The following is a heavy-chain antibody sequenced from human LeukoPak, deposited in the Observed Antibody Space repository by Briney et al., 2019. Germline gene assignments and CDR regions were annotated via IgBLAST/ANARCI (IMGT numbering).Heavy chain of an antibody. V-gene: IGHV4-59*01. CDR3: ARIGVDYSGNIIKYYFDY. CDR1: GGSISSYY. Sequence: PSETLSLTCTVSGGSISSYYWSWIRQPPGKGLEWIGYIYYSGSTNYNPSLKSRVIISVDTSKNQFSLKLSPVIAADTAVYYCARIGVDYSGNIIKYYFDYWGQGTLVTVSS. D-gene: IGHD4-23*01. CDR2: IYYSGST. J-gene: IGHJ4*02.